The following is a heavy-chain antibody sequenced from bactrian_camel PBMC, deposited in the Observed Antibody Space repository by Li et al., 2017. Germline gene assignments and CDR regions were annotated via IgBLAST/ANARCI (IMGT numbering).Heavy chain of an antibody. CDR3: AAPRCCGWPPRPDEWEY. J-gene: IGHJ4*01. Sequence: HVQLVESGGGSVQAGGSLRLACVTSEDISKYYMAWLRQAPGKEREGVAAIDKAGAPTYTYSVAGRFTISKDNEKNTLYLQMNNLRPEDTAMYYCAAPRCCGWPPRPDEWEYSGQGTQVTVS. CDR2: IDKAGAP. D-gene: IGHD3*01. V-gene: IGHV3S53*01. CDR1: EDISKYY.